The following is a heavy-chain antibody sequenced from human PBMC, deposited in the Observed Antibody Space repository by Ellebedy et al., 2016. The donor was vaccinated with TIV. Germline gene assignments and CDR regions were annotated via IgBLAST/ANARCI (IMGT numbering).Heavy chain of an antibody. CDR1: GGSISSGAFY. J-gene: IGHJ4*02. CDR3: ARDEGGSGSLSY. CDR2: IYYSGST. Sequence: MPSETLSLTCTVSGGSISSGAFYWTWIRQQPGKGLEWIGNIYYSGSTYYRPSLKTRVTISLDPSNNQFSLRLNSVTAADTAVYYCARDEGGSGSLSYWGQGSLVTVSS. D-gene: IGHD3-10*01. V-gene: IGHV4-31*03.